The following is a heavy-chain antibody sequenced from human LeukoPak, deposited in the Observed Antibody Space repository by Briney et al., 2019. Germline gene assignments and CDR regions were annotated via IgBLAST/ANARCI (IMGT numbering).Heavy chain of an antibody. D-gene: IGHD6-13*01. Sequence: GGSLRLSCAASGFTFSSYSMNWVRQAPGKGLEWVSSISSSSSYIYYADSVKGRFTISRDNAKNSLYLQMNSLRAEDTAVYYYARDGQQQLIPFDYWGQGTLVTVSS. CDR3: ARDGQQQLIPFDY. V-gene: IGHV3-21*01. CDR1: GFTFSSYS. CDR2: ISSSSSYI. J-gene: IGHJ4*02.